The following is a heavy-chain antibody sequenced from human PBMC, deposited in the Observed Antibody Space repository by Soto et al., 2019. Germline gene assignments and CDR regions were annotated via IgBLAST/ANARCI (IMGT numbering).Heavy chain of an antibody. CDR3: ARAQSTPDEILDI. CDR2: INGDGRST. V-gene: IGHV3-74*03. Sequence: EAQLVESGGGLVQPGGSLRLSCAASGFTFSTYWMHWVRQVPGKGLEWVSRINGDGRSTLYAASVRGRFTSSRDDAKSTLFLQMISLRAEDTAVYYCARAQSTPDEILDIWGRGALVTVSS. D-gene: IGHD6-19*01. CDR1: GFTFSTYW. J-gene: IGHJ3*02.